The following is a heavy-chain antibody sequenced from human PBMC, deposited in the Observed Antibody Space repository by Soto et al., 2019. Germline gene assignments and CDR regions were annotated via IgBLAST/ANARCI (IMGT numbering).Heavy chain of an antibody. CDR1: GFTFSSYG. Sequence: QVQLVEAGGGVVQPGRSLRLSCAASGFTFSSYGMQWVRQAPGKGLEWVAVISYDGSNKYYADSVKGRFTISRDNSKNTLYLQMNSLRAEDTAVYYCAKEMVGEALDIWGQGTMVTVSS. J-gene: IGHJ3*02. D-gene: IGHD3-10*02. CDR3: AKEMVGEALDI. V-gene: IGHV3-30*18. CDR2: ISYDGSNK.